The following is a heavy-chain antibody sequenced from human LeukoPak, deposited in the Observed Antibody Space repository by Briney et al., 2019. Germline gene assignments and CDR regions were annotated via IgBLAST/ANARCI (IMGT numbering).Heavy chain of an antibody. CDR2: INHSGST. D-gene: IGHD6-13*01. CDR3: ARDGYTYYYMDV. V-gene: IGHV4-34*01. Sequence: SETLSLTCTVSGGSISSYYWSWIRQPPGKGLEWIGEINHSGSTNYNPSLKSRVTISVDTSKNQFSLKLSSVTAADTAVYYCARDGYTYYYMDVWGKGTTVTVSS. J-gene: IGHJ6*03. CDR1: GGSISSYY.